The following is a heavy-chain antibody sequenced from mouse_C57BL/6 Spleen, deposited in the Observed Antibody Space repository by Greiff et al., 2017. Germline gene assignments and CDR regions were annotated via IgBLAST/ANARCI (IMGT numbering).Heavy chain of an antibody. CDR1: GYTFTSYW. J-gene: IGHJ1*03. Sequence: QVQLQQPGAELVRPGSSVKLSCKASGYTFTSYWMHWVKQRPIQGLEWIGNIDPSDSETHYNQKFKDKATLTVDKSSSTAYMQLSSLTSEDSAVYYCARSGSSYGYFDVWGTGTTVTVSS. CDR3: ARSGSSYGYFDV. D-gene: IGHD1-1*01. V-gene: IGHV1-52*01. CDR2: IDPSDSET.